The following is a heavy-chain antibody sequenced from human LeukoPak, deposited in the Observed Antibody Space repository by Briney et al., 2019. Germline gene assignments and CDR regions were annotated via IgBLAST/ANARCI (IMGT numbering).Heavy chain of an antibody. CDR2: IGRTSVDK. CDR3: VGGDSREL. D-gene: IGHD3-22*01. J-gene: IGHJ4*02. CDR1: GFTFNTYT. Sequence: GGSLRLSCAGSGFTFNTYTMNWVRQAPGKGLEWSSSIGRTSVDKYYAASVRGRFTISSDNSKNSLSVEMSSLRAEDTAVYYCVGGDSRELWGQGTLVTVSS. V-gene: IGHV3-21*01.